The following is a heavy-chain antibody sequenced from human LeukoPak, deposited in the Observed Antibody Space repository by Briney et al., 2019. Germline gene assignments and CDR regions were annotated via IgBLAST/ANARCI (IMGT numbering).Heavy chain of an antibody. CDR2: IRSDGSRT. V-gene: IGHV3-74*01. J-gene: IGHJ6*02. CDR3: ARDANDYGDDWSSDGLDV. D-gene: IGHD4-17*01. Sequence: GGSLRLSCEASGFIFRDYWMHWVRQVPGKGLAWVARIRSDGSRTGYADSVKGRLTISRDNAKNTLYLQMNSVRVEDTAVYYCARDANDYGDDWSSDGLDVWGQGTTVSVSS. CDR1: GFIFRDYW.